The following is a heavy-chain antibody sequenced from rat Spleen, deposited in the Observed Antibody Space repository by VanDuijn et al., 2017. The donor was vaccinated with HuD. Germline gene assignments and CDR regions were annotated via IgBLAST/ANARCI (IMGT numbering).Heavy chain of an antibody. CDR1: GFTFSDYY. V-gene: IGHV5-7*01. D-gene: IGHD4-3*01. Sequence: EVQLVESGGGLVQPGRSLKLSCAASGFTFSDYYMAWVRQAPTEGLEWVATFSYDGSTTYYRDSVKGRFTISRDNAKSTLYLQMDSLRSEDTATYYCARHNSGYGVMDAWGQGVMVTVSS. CDR2: FSYDGSTT. J-gene: IGHJ2*01. CDR3: ARHNSGYGVMDA.